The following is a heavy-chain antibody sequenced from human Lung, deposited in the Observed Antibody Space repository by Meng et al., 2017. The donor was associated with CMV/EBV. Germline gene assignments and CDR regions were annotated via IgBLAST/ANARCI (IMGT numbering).Heavy chain of an antibody. D-gene: IGHD6-13*01. J-gene: IGHJ6*02. V-gene: IGHV4-34*01. CDR3: ATIAAAERNGMDV. CDR2: INHSGST. CDR1: GGSFSGYY. Sequence: SETLSLXXAVYGGSFSGYYWSWIRQPPGKGLEWIGEINHSGSTNYNPSLKSRVTISVDTSKNQFSLKLSSVTAADTAVYYCATIAAAERNGMDVWGQGTTXTSP.